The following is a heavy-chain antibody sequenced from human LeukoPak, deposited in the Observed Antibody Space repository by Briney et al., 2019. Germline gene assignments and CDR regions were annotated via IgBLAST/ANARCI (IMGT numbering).Heavy chain of an antibody. V-gene: IGHV4-59*08. CDR1: GGSVRTSL. Sequence: SETLSLTCTVTGGSVRTSLWSWIRQPPGRSLEWIGYVNYVGTTNYNPSLNSRVSMSVDTSKNQFSLKMSSVTAAHTAVYYCARQYCSPNHCYNFEYWGQGTLVTVSS. D-gene: IGHD2-15*01. CDR3: ARQYCSPNHCYNFEY. CDR2: VNYVGTT. J-gene: IGHJ4*02.